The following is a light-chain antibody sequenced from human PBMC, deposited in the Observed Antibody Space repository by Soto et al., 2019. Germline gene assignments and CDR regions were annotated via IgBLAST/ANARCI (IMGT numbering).Light chain of an antibody. Sequence: DIQMTQSPSSLSASVGDRVTITCRASQSISSYLNWYQQKPGKAPKLLIYAASSLQSGVPSRFSGSGSGTDFTLTISSLQPEDFATYYCQQSNSTWTFGPGTKVDIK. V-gene: IGKV1-39*01. J-gene: IGKJ1*01. CDR1: QSISSY. CDR2: AAS. CDR3: QQSNSTWT.